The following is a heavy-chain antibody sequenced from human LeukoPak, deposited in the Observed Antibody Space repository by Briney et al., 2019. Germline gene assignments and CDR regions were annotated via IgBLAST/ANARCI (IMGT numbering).Heavy chain of an antibody. CDR2: IYYSGST. CDR1: GGSISSNSYY. CDR3: ARGPKSVVVTACFDY. V-gene: IGHV4-39*07. J-gene: IGHJ4*02. Sequence: SETLSLTCTVSGGSISSNSYYWGWIRQPPGKGLEWIGSIYYSGSTYYNPSLKSRVTISVDTSKNQFSLKLSSVTAADTAVYYCARGPKSVVVTACFDYWGQGTLVTVSS. D-gene: IGHD2-21*02.